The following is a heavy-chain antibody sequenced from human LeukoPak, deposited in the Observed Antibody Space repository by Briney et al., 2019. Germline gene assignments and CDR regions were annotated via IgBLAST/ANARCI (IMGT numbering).Heavy chain of an antibody. J-gene: IGHJ6*02. CDR2: ISYDGSNK. D-gene: IGHD7-27*01. CDR3: AKDLGTGDYYYYGMDV. Sequence: GGSLRLPCAASGFTFSSYGMHWVRQAPGKGLEWVAVISYDGSNKYYADSVKGRFTISRDNSKNTLYLQMNSLRAEDTAVYYCAKDLGTGDYYYYGMDVWGQGTTVTVSS. CDR1: GFTFSSYG. V-gene: IGHV3-30*18.